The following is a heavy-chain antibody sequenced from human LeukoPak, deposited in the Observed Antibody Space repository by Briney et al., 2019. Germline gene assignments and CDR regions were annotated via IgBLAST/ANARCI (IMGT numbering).Heavy chain of an antibody. Sequence: GASVKVSCKASGYTLTGDYMHWMRQAPGQGLEWMGWINPKSGGTNYAQKFQGRVTMTRDTSISTAYMEMSRLRFDDTAVYYCAREAGSFSSWGQGTLVTVSS. D-gene: IGHD6-13*01. CDR3: AREAGSFSS. V-gene: IGHV1-2*02. CDR1: GYTLTGDY. J-gene: IGHJ5*02. CDR2: INPKSGGT.